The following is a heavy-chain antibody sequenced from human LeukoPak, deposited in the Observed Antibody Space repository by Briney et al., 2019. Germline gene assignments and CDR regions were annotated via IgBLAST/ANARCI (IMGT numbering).Heavy chain of an antibody. Sequence: GGSLRLSCAAFGFTFSSYSMNWVRQAPGKGLEWVSSISSSSSYIYYADSVKGRFTISRDNAKNSLYLQMNSLRAEDTAVYYCARDRGVRGVIISLPYYYYGMDVWGQGTTVTVSS. CDR3: ARDRGVRGVIISLPYYYYGMDV. CDR2: ISSSSSYI. J-gene: IGHJ6*02. V-gene: IGHV3-21*01. CDR1: GFTFSSYS. D-gene: IGHD3-10*01.